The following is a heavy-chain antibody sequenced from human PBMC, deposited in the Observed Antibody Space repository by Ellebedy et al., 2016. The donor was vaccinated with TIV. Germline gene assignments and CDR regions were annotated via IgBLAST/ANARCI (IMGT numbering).Heavy chain of an antibody. Sequence: PGGSLRLSCAASGFTFSPYAMAWVRQAPGKGLEWVSGIVGSGAEKYADSVKGRFTISRDNSKRTVDLQMRSVRAEETAVYFCAKERTSGDGYWVFDSWGQGTMVSVSS. J-gene: IGHJ4*02. CDR3: AKERTSGDGYWVFDS. CDR2: IVGSGA. CDR1: GFTFSPYA. V-gene: IGHV3-23*01. D-gene: IGHD2-21*02.